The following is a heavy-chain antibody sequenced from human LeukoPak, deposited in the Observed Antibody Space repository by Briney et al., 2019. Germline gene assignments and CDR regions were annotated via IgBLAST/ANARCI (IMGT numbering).Heavy chain of an antibody. Sequence: ASMKVSCKASGYIFTNYGISWVRQAPGQGPEWIGGISAYNGNTKYVQKFQGRVTLTTDTSRSTAYMELRSLRSDDTAVYYCARDPLKYYYDSSGYPYFEYWGQGTLVTVSS. J-gene: IGHJ1*01. CDR1: GYIFTNYG. CDR3: ARDPLKYYYDSSGYPYFEY. CDR2: ISAYNGNT. V-gene: IGHV1-18*01. D-gene: IGHD3-22*01.